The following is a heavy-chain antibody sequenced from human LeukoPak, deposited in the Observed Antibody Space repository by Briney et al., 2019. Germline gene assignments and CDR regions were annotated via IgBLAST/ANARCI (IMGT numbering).Heavy chain of an antibody. V-gene: IGHV1-18*01. CDR2: ISVYNGNK. Sequence: GASVKVSCKASGYTFNSYGITWVRQAPGQGLEWMGWISVYNGNKNYAQKFQGRVTMTTDTSTSTAYMEVRSLRSDDTAVYYCARGGAELTMFSDYWGQGTLVTVSS. D-gene: IGHD3-9*01. CDR1: GYTFNSYG. CDR3: ARGGAELTMFSDY. J-gene: IGHJ4*02.